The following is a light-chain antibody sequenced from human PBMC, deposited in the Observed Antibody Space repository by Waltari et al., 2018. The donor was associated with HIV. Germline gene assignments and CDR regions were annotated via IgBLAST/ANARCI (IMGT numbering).Light chain of an antibody. V-gene: IGLV2-23*02. CDR2: EVS. CDR3: CSYASTTDTYVV. Sequence: QSALTQPASVSGSPGQSITISCTGTSSDVWSYNLVSWYHHTPGKAPKLIIYEVSKRPSGVSNRFSGSKSGSTASLTISGLQPEDEADYCCCSYASTTDTYVVFGGGTKLTVL. J-gene: IGLJ2*01. CDR1: SSDVWSYNL.